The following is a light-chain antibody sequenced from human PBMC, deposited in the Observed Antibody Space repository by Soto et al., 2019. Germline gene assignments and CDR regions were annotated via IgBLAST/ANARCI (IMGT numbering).Light chain of an antibody. CDR2: EVS. V-gene: IGLV2-14*01. Sequence: QSALTQPASVSGSPGQSITISCTVTSSDVGGYNSVSWYQQHPGKAPKLMIYEVSNRPSGVSNRFSGSKSGNTASLTISGLQAEDEADYYCSSYTSSSLYVFGTGTKVTVL. CDR1: SSDVGGYNS. J-gene: IGLJ1*01. CDR3: SSYTSSSLYV.